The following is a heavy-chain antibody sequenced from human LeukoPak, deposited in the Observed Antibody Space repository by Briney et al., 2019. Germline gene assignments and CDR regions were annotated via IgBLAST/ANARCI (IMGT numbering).Heavy chain of an antibody. Sequence: ASVKVSCKASGYTFTSYGISWVRQASGQGLEWMGIIYPGGGSTNYAQKFQGRLTMTRDMSTSTVYMELSSLRSEDTAFYYCARDNDFDYWGQGTLVTVSS. CDR3: ARDNDFDY. D-gene: IGHD2-8*01. CDR2: IYPGGGST. V-gene: IGHV1-46*01. J-gene: IGHJ4*02. CDR1: GYTFTSYG.